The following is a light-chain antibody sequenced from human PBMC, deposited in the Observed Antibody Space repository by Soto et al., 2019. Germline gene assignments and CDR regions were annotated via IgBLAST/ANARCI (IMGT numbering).Light chain of an antibody. Sequence: EIVMTQSPATLSVSPGERATLSCRASQSVSINLAWYQQKPGQAPRLLIYGASTRATGIPARFSGSGSGTEFTLTISSLQSEDFEVYYCTKYNNWPPWASGHGTKVEIX. CDR2: GAS. J-gene: IGKJ1*01. CDR3: TKYNNWPPWA. V-gene: IGKV3-15*01. CDR1: QSVSIN.